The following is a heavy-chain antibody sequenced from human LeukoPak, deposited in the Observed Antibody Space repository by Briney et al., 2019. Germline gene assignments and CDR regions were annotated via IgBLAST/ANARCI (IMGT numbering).Heavy chain of an antibody. Sequence: ASVKVSCKASGYTFTYRYLHWVRQAPGQALEWMGWINPNSGGTNYAQKFQGRVTMTRDTSISTAYMELSRLRSDDTAVYYCARGLVGGPSERDFDYWGQGTLVTVSS. CDR1: GYTFTYRY. V-gene: IGHV1-2*02. D-gene: IGHD1-26*01. J-gene: IGHJ4*02. CDR2: INPNSGGT. CDR3: ARGLVGGPSERDFDY.